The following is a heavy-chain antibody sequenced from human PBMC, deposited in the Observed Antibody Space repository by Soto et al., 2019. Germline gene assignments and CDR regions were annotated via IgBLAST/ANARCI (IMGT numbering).Heavy chain of an antibody. D-gene: IGHD1-26*01. V-gene: IGHV3-72*01. Sequence: GGSLRLSCAASGFTFSNYYMDRVRQAPGRGLEWVGRSRNKANGFTIEYAASVKGRFTISRDESKNSLYLQMNSLKSDGTAVYYCVRLIVGATGFDYWGQGTLVTVSS. CDR3: VRLIVGATGFDY. CDR1: GFTFSNYY. J-gene: IGHJ4*02. CDR2: SRNKANGFTI.